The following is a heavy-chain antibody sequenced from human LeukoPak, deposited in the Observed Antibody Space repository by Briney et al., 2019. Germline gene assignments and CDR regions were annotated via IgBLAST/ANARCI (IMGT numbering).Heavy chain of an antibody. CDR2: FDPEDGET. CDR1: GYTLTELS. CDR3: ATLQLDSSGYPSYGD. V-gene: IGHV1-24*01. J-gene: IGHJ4*02. Sequence: ASVKVSCKVSGYTLTELSMHWVRQAPGTGLEWRGGFDPEDGETIYAQKFQGRVTMTQDTSTDTAYMELSSLRSEDTAVYYCATLQLDSSGYPSYGDWGQGTLVTVSS. D-gene: IGHD3-22*01.